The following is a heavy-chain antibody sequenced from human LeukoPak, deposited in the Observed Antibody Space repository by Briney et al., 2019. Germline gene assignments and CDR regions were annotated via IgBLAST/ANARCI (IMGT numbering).Heavy chain of an antibody. CDR1: GFAFSSYG. CDR3: ARPTYYYDSSGYYLGGFDY. D-gene: IGHD3-22*01. V-gene: IGHV3-30*03. J-gene: IGHJ4*02. CDR2: ISYDGSNK. Sequence: GGSLRLSCAASGFAFSSYGMHWVRQAPGKGLEWVAVISYDGSNKYYADSVKGRFTISRDNSKNTLYLQMNSLRAEDTAVYYCARPTYYYDSSGYYLGGFDYWGQGTLVTVSS.